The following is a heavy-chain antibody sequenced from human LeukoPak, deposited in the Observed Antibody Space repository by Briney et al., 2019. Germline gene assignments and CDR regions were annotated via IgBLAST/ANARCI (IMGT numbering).Heavy chain of an antibody. J-gene: IGHJ4*02. CDR3: ARRDGYDSTTFDY. V-gene: IGHV5-10-1*01. CDR2: IDPRDSYT. Sequence: GESLKISCKGSGYTFTNYWISWVRQMPGKGLEWMGRIDPRDSYTNYSPSFQGRVTISVDKSIGTAYLQWGSLRASDTAMYYCARRDGYDSTTFDYWGQGTLVTVSS. D-gene: IGHD5-24*01. CDR1: GYTFTNYW.